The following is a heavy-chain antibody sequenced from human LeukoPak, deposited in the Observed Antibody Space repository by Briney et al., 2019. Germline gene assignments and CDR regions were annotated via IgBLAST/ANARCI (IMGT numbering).Heavy chain of an antibody. D-gene: IGHD3-3*01. CDR3: ARSRKVYDFWSGLDY. CDR1: GGSISSYY. J-gene: IGHJ4*02. Sequence: SETLSLTCTVSGGSISSYYWSWTRQPPGKGLEWIGYIYYSGSTNYNPSLKSRVTISVDTSKNQFSLKLSSVTAADTAVYYCARSRKVYDFWSGLDYWGQGTLVTVSS. CDR2: IYYSGST. V-gene: IGHV4-59*01.